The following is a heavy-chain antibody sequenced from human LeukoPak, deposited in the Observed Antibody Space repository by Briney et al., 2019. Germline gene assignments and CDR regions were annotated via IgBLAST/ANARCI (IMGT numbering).Heavy chain of an antibody. CDR3: ARLVLLWFGDQDGMDV. V-gene: IGHV1-18*01. Sequence: ASVKVSCKASGYTFTSYGIIWVRQAPGQGLEWMGWISAYNGNTNYAQKLQGRVTMTTDTSTSTAYMELRSLRSDDTAVYYCARLVLLWFGDQDGMDVWGQGTTVTVSS. CDR1: GYTFTSYG. CDR2: ISAYNGNT. J-gene: IGHJ6*02. D-gene: IGHD3-10*01.